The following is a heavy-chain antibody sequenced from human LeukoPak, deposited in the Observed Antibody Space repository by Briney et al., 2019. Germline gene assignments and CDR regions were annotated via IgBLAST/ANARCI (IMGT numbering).Heavy chain of an antibody. CDR1: AFTFSTYE. J-gene: IGHJ5*02. CDR2: IGGSGLTM. V-gene: IGHV3-48*03. D-gene: IGHD1-26*01. CDR3: TRRAEWGYWFDP. Sequence: PGGSLRLSCGASAFTFSTYEMNWVRQAPGKGLEWVSYIGGSGLTMFYADSVTGRFTTSRYNAKNSLYLQMNSPRAEDTAVYYCTRRAEWGYWFDPSGPRTLVTVSS.